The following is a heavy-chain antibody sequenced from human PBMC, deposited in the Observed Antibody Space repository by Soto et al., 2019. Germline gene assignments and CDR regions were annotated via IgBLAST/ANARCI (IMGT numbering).Heavy chain of an antibody. Sequence: QVQLVQSGAEVKEPGASVTVSCRASGDRFTDYYMHWVRQAPGQGLEWMGWINPNSSVTKYAQKFQGQVTMTRDTSIRTVYMQLGRLRFDDTAIYYCARESGGATATLDYYYFYMDVWGTGTTVTVSS. CDR1: GDRFTDYY. D-gene: IGHD5-12*01. CDR2: INPNSSVT. CDR3: ARESGGATATLDYYYFYMDV. V-gene: IGHV1-2*02. J-gene: IGHJ6*03.